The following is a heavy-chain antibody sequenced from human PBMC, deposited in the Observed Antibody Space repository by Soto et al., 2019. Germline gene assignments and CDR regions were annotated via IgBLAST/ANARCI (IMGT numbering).Heavy chain of an antibody. CDR3: ARWTTVAGSDGMDV. CDR2: IDWDDDK. J-gene: IGHJ6*02. CDR1: GFSLSTSGMG. D-gene: IGHD6-19*01. Sequence: FAPAIVNPTQSLTLTSTFPGFSLSTSGMGVRLIRQPPGQALEWLALIDWDDDKYYSTSLKTRLTISKDTSKNQVVLTMTNMDPVDTATYYYARWTTVAGSDGMDVWGQGTTVTVSS. V-gene: IGHV2-70*01.